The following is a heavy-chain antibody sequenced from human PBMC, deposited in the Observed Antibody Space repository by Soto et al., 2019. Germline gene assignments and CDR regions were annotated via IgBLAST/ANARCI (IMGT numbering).Heavy chain of an antibody. Sequence: SETLSLTCTVSGGFINSYYWSWIRQPPGKGLEWIGYIYYSGSTNYNPSLKSRVTISVDTSKNQFSLKLSSVTAADTAVYYCAMVRESYYYYYGMDVWGQGTTVTVSS. D-gene: IGHD3-10*01. J-gene: IGHJ6*02. CDR2: IYYSGST. CDR3: AMVRESYYYYYGMDV. V-gene: IGHV4-59*01. CDR1: GGFINSYY.